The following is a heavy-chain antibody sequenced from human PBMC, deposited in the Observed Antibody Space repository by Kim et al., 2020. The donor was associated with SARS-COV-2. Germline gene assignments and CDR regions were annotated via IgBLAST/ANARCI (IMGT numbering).Heavy chain of an antibody. J-gene: IGHJ6*02. CDR1: GYTFTSYY. D-gene: IGHD4-17*01. CDR2: INPSGGST. V-gene: IGHV1-46*03. Sequence: ASVKVSCKASGYTFTSYYMHWVRQAPGQGLEWMGIINPSGGSTSYAQKFQGRVTMTRDTSTSTVYMELSSLRSEDTAVYYCARDLPHYGDYGALAWAYYYYGMDVWGQGTTVTVSS. CDR3: ARDLPHYGDYGALAWAYYYYGMDV.